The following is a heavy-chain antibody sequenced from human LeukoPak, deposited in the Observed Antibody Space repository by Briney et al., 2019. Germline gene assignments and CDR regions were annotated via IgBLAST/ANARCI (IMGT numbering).Heavy chain of an antibody. J-gene: IGHJ3*02. CDR2: IYYSGST. CDR1: GGSISSYY. Sequence: SETLSLTCTVPGGSISSYYWSWIRQPPGKGLEWIGYIYYSGSTNYNPSLKSRVTISVDTSKNQFSLKLSSVTAADTAVYYCARENGAEDAFDIWGQGTMVTVSS. CDR3: ARENGAEDAFDI. D-gene: IGHD2-8*01. V-gene: IGHV4-59*01.